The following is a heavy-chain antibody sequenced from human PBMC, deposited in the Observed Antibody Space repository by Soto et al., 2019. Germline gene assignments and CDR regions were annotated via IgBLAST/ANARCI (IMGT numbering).Heavy chain of an antibody. CDR1: GGSISSYY. CDR3: ATSATHDAFDI. J-gene: IGHJ3*02. CDR2: IHYSGST. V-gene: IGHV4-59*12. Sequence: SETLSLTCTVSGGSISSYYWSWIRQSPGKGLEWIGYIHYSGSTRSNPSLKSRVTISVDTSRNQVSLKLSSVTAADTAVYYCATSATHDAFDIWGQGTMVTVSS. D-gene: IGHD2-15*01.